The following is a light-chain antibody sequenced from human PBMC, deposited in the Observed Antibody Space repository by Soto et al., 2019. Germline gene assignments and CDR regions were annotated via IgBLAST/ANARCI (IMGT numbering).Light chain of an antibody. Sequence: DIPMTQSPSSLSASVGDRVTITCRASQSISSYLNWYQQKPGKAPKLLIYAASSLQSGVPSRFSGSGSGTDFTLTISSLKPEDFATYYCQQSYSTPWTFGQGTKVDIK. V-gene: IGKV1-39*01. CDR1: QSISSY. J-gene: IGKJ1*01. CDR3: QQSYSTPWT. CDR2: AAS.